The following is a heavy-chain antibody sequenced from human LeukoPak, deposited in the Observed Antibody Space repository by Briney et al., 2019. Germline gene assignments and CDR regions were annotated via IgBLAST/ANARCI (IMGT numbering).Heavy chain of an antibody. D-gene: IGHD3-9*01. Sequence: GRSLRLSCAASGFTFSSYGMHWVRQAPGKGLEWVAVISYDGSNKYYADSVKGRFTISRDNSKNTLYLQMNSLRAEDTAVYYCAKVGDILTGYYHNYYYGMDVWGQGTTVTVPS. V-gene: IGHV3-30*18. J-gene: IGHJ6*02. CDR1: GFTFSSYG. CDR2: ISYDGSNK. CDR3: AKVGDILTGYYHNYYYGMDV.